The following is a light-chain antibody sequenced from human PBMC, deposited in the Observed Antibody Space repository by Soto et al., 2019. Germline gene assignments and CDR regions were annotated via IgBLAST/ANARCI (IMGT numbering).Light chain of an antibody. J-gene: IGLJ1*01. CDR1: SSDVGRYNY. V-gene: IGLV2-14*01. CDR3: CSYTSSSTYV. Sequence: QSVLTQPASVSGPPGQSITISCTGTSSDVGRYNYVSWYQHHPGKAPTLMIFDVSNRPSEVSNRFSGPKSANTASLTISGLQAEDEADYYCCSYTSSSTYVFGTGTKVTVL. CDR2: DVS.